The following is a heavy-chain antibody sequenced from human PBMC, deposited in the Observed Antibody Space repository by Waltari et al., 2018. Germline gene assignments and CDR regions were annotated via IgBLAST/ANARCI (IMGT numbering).Heavy chain of an antibody. D-gene: IGHD2-2*01. J-gene: IGHJ4*02. CDR1: GYSISSGYY. Sequence: QVQLQESGPGLVKPSETLSLTCAVSGYSISSGYYWGWIRQPPGKGLEWIGSIYHSGSTYYNPALKSRVTISVDTPKNQFSLKLSSVTAADTAVYYCARVINTRPGNSHFDYWGQGTLVTVSS. CDR2: IYHSGST. V-gene: IGHV4-38-2*01. CDR3: ARVINTRPGNSHFDY.